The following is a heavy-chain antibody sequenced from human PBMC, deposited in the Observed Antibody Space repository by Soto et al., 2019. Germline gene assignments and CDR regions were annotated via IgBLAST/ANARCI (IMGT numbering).Heavy chain of an antibody. Sequence: AVGSLRLSCAASGFTFNSYVMSWVRQAPGEGLEWVSSISRSGRGSAYYADSVKGRFTISRDKSENTLFLQMSNLRDEDTALYYCARGRYLDSSDYWVANLPFDHWGLGTLVTVSS. CDR1: GFTFNSYV. CDR3: ARGRYLDSSDYWVANLPFDH. J-gene: IGHJ4*02. CDR2: ISRSGRGSA. D-gene: IGHD3-22*01. V-gene: IGHV3-23*01.